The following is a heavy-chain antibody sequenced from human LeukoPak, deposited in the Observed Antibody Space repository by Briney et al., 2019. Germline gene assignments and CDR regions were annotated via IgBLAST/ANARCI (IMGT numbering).Heavy chain of an antibody. V-gene: IGHV4-39*01. CDR1: GVSISSSNSY. CDR2: IYYTGNT. CDR3: ARQTGSGLFILP. J-gene: IGHJ4*02. Sequence: SETPSLTCSVSGVSISSSNSYWGWIRQPPGKGLEWIGSIYYTGNTYYNASLKSQVSISIDTSKNQFSLRLTSVTAADTAVYFCARQTGSGLFILPGGQGTLVTVSS. D-gene: IGHD3/OR15-3a*01.